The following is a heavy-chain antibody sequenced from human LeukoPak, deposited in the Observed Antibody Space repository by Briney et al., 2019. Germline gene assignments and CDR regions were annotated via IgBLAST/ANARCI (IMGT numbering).Heavy chain of an antibody. CDR1: GYTFTSYG. CDR3: ARERLVVVTASGAFDI. CDR2: ISAYNGNT. Sequence: ASVKVSCKASGYTFTSYGISWVRQAPGQGLEWMGWISAYNGNTNYAQKLQGRVTMTTDTSTSTAYMELRSLRSDDTAVYYCARERLVVVTASGAFDIWGQGTMVTVSS. D-gene: IGHD2-21*02. J-gene: IGHJ3*02. V-gene: IGHV1-18*01.